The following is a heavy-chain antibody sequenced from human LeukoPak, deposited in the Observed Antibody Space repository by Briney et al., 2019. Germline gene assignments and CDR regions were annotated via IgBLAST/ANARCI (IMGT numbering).Heavy chain of an antibody. CDR3: ARNSYSSSWYNYYYYGMDV. CDR1: GGSISSYY. V-gene: IGHV4-59*01. CDR2: IYYSGST. D-gene: IGHD6-13*01. Sequence: SETLSLTCTVSGGSISSYYWSWIRQPPGKGLEWIGYIYYSGSTNYNPSLKRLVTISVDTSKNQFSLKLSSVTAADTAVYYCARNSYSSSWYNYYYYGMDVWGQGTTVTVSS. J-gene: IGHJ6*02.